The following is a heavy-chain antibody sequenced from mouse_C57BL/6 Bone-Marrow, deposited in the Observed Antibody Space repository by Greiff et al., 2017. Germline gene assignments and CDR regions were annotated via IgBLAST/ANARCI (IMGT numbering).Heavy chain of an antibody. D-gene: IGHD2-4*01. J-gene: IGHJ4*01. Sequence: EVQLVESGGGLVQPGGSLKLSCAASGFTFSDYYMYWVRQTPEKRLEWVAYISNGGGSTYYPDTVKGRFTISRDNAKNTLYLQMSRLKSEDTAMYYCERRHYDYDLGDYWGQGTSVTVSS. CDR3: ERRHYDYDLGDY. CDR2: ISNGGGST. CDR1: GFTFSDYY. V-gene: IGHV5-12*01.